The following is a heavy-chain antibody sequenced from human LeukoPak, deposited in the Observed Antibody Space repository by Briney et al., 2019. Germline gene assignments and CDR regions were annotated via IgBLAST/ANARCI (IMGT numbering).Heavy chain of an antibody. CDR3: ASLDCTNGVCYFDY. J-gene: IGHJ4*02. Sequence: SVKVSCKASGGTFSSYAISWVRQAPGQGLEWMGGIIPIFGTANYAQKFQGRVTITTDESTSTAYMELSSLRSEDTAVYYCASLDCTNGVCYFDYWGQGTLVTVSS. CDR2: IIPIFGTA. CDR1: GGTFSSYA. V-gene: IGHV1-69*05. D-gene: IGHD2-8*01.